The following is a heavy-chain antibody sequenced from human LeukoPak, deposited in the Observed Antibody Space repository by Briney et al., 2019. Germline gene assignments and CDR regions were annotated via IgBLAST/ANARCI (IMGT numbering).Heavy chain of an antibody. CDR3: ARGYDFWSGISELWFDP. V-gene: IGHV4-30-4*08. CDR1: GGSISSGDYY. D-gene: IGHD3-3*01. J-gene: IGHJ5*02. CDR2: IYYSGST. Sequence: SETLSLTCTVSGGSISSGDYYWSWIRQPPGKGLEWIGYIYYSGSTYYNPSLKSRVTISVDTSKNQFSLKLSSVTAADTAVYYCARGYDFWSGISELWFDPWGQGTLVTVSS.